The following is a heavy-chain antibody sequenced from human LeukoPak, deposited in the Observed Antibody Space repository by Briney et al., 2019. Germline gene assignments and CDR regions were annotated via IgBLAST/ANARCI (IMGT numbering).Heavy chain of an antibody. CDR3: ARDGSSSWYFVSWFDP. CDR2: ISSSSSTI. Sequence: GGSLRLSCAASGFTFSSYWMSWVRQAPGKGLEWVSYISSSSSTIYYADSVKGRFTISRDNAKNSLYLQMNSLRDEDTAVYYCARDGSSSWYFVSWFDPWGQGTLVTVSS. J-gene: IGHJ5*02. CDR1: GFTFSSYW. V-gene: IGHV3-48*02. D-gene: IGHD6-13*01.